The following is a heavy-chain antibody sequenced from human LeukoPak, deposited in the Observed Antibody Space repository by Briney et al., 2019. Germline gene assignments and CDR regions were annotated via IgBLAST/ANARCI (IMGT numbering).Heavy chain of an antibody. J-gene: IGHJ6*02. CDR3: ARGNTMVRGVISGMDV. CDR1: GFSVSSNY. V-gene: IGHV3-53*05. CDR2: IYSGGNT. D-gene: IGHD3-10*01. Sequence: GGSLRLSCAASGFSVSSNYMNWVRQAPGKGLEWISVIYSGGNTYYADSVKGRFTISRDNSKNTLYLQMNSLRAEDTAVYYCARGNTMVRGVISGMDVWGQGTTVTVSS.